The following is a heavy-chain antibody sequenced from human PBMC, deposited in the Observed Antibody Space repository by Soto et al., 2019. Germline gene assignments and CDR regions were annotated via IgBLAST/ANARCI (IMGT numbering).Heavy chain of an antibody. D-gene: IGHD6-6*01. CDR1: GYSFTSYW. CDR2: IYPGDSDT. J-gene: IGHJ6*02. V-gene: IGHV5-51*01. Sequence: GETLTISCQGSGYSFTSYWIGWVRQIPGKGLEWMGIIYPGDSDTRYSPSFQGQVTISADKSISTAYLQWSSLKASDTAMYYCARRVAARHHYGMDVWGQGTTVTVSS. CDR3: ARRVAARHHYGMDV.